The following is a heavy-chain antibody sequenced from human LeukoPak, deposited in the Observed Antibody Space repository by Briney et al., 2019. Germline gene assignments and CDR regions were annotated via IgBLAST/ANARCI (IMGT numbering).Heavy chain of an antibody. D-gene: IGHD1-1*01. CDR3: AGPRLAYYYYAMDV. CDR2: ISDDGSNK. V-gene: IGHV3-30*04. J-gene: IGHJ6*04. Sequence: GGSLRLSCAASGFTFSTYPMHWVRQAPGKGLEWVAVISDDGSNKYYADSVKGRFTISRDNSKNTLYLQMNSLRAEDTAVYYCAGPRLAYYYYAMDVWGKGTTVTVSS. CDR1: GFTFSTYP.